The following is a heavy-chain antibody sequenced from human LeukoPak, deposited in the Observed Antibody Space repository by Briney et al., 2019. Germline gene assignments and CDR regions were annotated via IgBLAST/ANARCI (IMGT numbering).Heavy chain of an antibody. V-gene: IGHV1-2*02. CDR3: ARDVGGWYDEGY. Sequence: ASVKVSCKASGYTFTGYYMHWVRQAPGQGLEWMGWINPNSGGTRYAQKFQGRVTMTRDTSIRTAYMELSSLRSDDTAVYYCARDVGGWYDEGYWGQGTLVTVSS. CDR1: GYTFTGYY. CDR2: INPNSGGT. J-gene: IGHJ4*02. D-gene: IGHD6-19*01.